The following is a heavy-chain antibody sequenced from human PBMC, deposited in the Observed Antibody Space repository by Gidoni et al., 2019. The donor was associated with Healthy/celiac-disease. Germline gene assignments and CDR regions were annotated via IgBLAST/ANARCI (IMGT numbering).Heavy chain of an antibody. J-gene: IGHJ5*02. CDR1: GFTFSRYS. Sequence: QVQLVESGGGVVQPGRSLRLSCAASGFTFSRYSMHWVRQAPGKGLEWVAVISYDGSNKYYADSVKGRFTISRDNSKNTLYLQMNSLRAEDTAVYYCAGEYSSSWYGRVNWFDPWGQGTLVTVSS. CDR2: ISYDGSNK. V-gene: IGHV3-30*04. CDR3: AGEYSSSWYGRVNWFDP. D-gene: IGHD6-13*01.